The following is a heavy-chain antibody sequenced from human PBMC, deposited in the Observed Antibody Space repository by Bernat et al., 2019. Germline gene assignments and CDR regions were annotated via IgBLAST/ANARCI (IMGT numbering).Heavy chain of an antibody. CDR2: IYHSGST. V-gene: IGHV4-30-2*01. Sequence: QLQLQESGSGLVKPSQTLSLTCAVSGGSISSGGYSWSWIRQPPGKGLEWIGYIYHSGSTYYNPSLKSRVTISVDRSKNPFSLKLSSVTAADTAVYYCARGEYYGSSGYPSFGYWGQGTLVTVSS. CDR1: GGSISSGGYS. J-gene: IGHJ4*02. CDR3: ARGEYYGSSGYPSFGY. D-gene: IGHD3-22*01.